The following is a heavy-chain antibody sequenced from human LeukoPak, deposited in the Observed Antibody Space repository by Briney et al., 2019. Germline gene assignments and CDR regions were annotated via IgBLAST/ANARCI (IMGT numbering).Heavy chain of an antibody. CDR2: IYTSGST. J-gene: IGHJ6*03. CDR3: ARERGRSYGSVPYYYYYMDV. CDR1: GSSISSGSYY. D-gene: IGHD5-18*01. V-gene: IGHV4-61*02. Sequence: SQTLSLTCTVSGSSISSGSYYWSWIRQPAGKGLEWIGRIYTSGSTNYNPSLKSRVTISVDTSKNQFSLKLSSVTAADTAVYYCARERGRSYGSVPYYYYYMDVWGKGTTVTVSS.